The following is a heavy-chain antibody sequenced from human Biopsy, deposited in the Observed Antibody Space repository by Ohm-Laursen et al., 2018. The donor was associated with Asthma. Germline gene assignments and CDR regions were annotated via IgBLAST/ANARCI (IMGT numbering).Heavy chain of an antibody. D-gene: IGHD6-6*01. CDR3: ARKIAARGGMGV. J-gene: IGHJ6*02. V-gene: IGHV3-33*01. Sequence: SLRLSCAASGVTFSTYGMHWVRQAPGKGLEWVSFIWYDGRKKTYADSVKGRFTISRDNSKNTLYLQMNSLRAEDTAVYYCARKIAARGGMGVWGQGTTVTVSS. CDR2: IWYDGRKK. CDR1: GVTFSTYG.